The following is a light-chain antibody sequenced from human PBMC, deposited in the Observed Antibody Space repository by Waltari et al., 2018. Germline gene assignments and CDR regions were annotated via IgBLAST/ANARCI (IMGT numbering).Light chain of an antibody. Sequence: QSALPQPASVSGSPGQSITVSCTGTSRDVGSYNYVSWYQQHPGKAPKLMIYEVSNRPSGVSNRFSGSKSGNTASLTISGLQAEDEADYYCSSYTSSSTPWVFGGGTKVTVL. V-gene: IGLV2-14*01. CDR3: SSYTSSSTPWV. CDR1: SRDVGSYNY. J-gene: IGLJ3*02. CDR2: EVS.